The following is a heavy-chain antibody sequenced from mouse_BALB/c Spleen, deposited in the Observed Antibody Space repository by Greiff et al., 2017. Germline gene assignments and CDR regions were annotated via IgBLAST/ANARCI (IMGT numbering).Heavy chain of an antibody. D-gene: IGHD2-3*01. CDR1: GFTFSSYT. CDR2: ISSGGSYT. V-gene: IGHV5-6-4*01. CDR3: TRDDGYYFYAMDY. Sequence: EVQLQESGGGLVKPGGSLKLSCAASGFTFSSYTMSWVRQTPEKRLEWVATISSGGSYTYYPDSVKGRFTISRDNAKNTLYLQMSSLKSEDTAMYYCTRDDGYYFYAMDYWGQGTSVTVSS. J-gene: IGHJ4*01.